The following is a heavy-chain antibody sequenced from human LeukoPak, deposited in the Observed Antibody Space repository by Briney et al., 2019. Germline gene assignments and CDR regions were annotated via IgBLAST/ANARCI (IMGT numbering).Heavy chain of an antibody. CDR2: ISDSGGST. CDR3: AKLPGRAADY. V-gene: IGHV3-23*01. Sequence: PGGSLRHSCAASGFTFSSYVMNWVRQAPGKGLEWVSGISDSGGSTYYADSVKGRFTISRDNSKNTLYLQMNSLRAEDTAVYYCAKLPGRAADYWGQGTLVTVSS. CDR1: GFTFSSYV. J-gene: IGHJ4*02.